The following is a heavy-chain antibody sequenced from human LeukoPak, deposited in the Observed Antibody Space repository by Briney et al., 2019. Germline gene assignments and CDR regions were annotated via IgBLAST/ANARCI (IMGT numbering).Heavy chain of an antibody. J-gene: IGHJ3*02. CDR2: INHSGST. D-gene: IGHD3-22*01. Sequence: SETLSLTCAVYGGSFSGYYGSWIRQPPGKGLEWIGEINHSGSTNYNPSLKSRVTISVDTSKNQFSLKLSSVTAADTAVYYCARPITIITLGAFDIWGQGTMVTVSS. CDR3: ARPITIITLGAFDI. V-gene: IGHV4-34*01. CDR1: GGSFSGYY.